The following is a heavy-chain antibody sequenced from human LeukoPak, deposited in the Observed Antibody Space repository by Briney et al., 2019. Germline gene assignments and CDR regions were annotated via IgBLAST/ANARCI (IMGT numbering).Heavy chain of an antibody. D-gene: IGHD2-2*01. CDR1: GSTFSSYA. J-gene: IGHJ4*02. CDR2: ISGSGGST. V-gene: IGHV3-23*01. CDR3: AKSTPSSTRKGYYFDY. Sequence: PGGSLRLSCAASGSTFSSYAMSWVRQAPGKGLEWVSAISGSGGSTYYADSVKGRFPISSDNSKNTLYLQMNSLRAEDTAVYYCAKSTPSSTRKGYYFDYWGQGTPVTVSS.